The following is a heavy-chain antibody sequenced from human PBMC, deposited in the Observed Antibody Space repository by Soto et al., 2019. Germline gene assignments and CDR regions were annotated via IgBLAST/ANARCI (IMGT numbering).Heavy chain of an antibody. CDR2: IYYSGST. CDR1: GDSISSYY. V-gene: IGHV4-59*01. Sequence: PSETLSLTCTVSGDSISSYYWSWIRQPPGKGLEWIGYIYYSGSTNYNPSLKSRVTISVDTSKNQFSLKLSSVTAADTAVYYCARGGRGYSYGYPESDYWGQGTLVTVSS. D-gene: IGHD5-18*01. J-gene: IGHJ4*02. CDR3: ARGGRGYSYGYPESDY.